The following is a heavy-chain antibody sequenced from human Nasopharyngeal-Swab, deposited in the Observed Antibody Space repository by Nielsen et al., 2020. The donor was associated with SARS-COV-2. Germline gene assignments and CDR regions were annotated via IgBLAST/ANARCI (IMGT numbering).Heavy chain of an antibody. J-gene: IGHJ4*02. Sequence: VRQMPGKGLEWMGIIYPGDSDTRYSPSFQGQVTISADKSISTAYLQWSSLKASDTAMYYCVAAAGNNHFDYWGQGTLVTVSS. V-gene: IGHV5-51*01. CDR3: VAAAGNNHFDY. D-gene: IGHD6-13*01. CDR2: IYPGDSDT.